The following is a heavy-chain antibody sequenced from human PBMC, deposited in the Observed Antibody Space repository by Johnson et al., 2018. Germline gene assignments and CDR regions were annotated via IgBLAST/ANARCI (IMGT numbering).Heavy chain of an antibody. J-gene: IGHJ6*02. CDR3: AKDISYDSSGHYRLDV. CDR1: GFTFDDYA. D-gene: IGHD3-22*01. V-gene: IGHV3-9*01. Sequence: VQLVQSGGGVVQAGRSLRLSCAASGFTFDDYAMHWVRQAPGKGLEWVSGISWNNGTIGYADSVKGRFTISRDNAKNSLYLQMNSLRAEDTALYYCAKDISYDSSGHYRLDVWGQGTTVTVSS. CDR2: ISWNNGTI.